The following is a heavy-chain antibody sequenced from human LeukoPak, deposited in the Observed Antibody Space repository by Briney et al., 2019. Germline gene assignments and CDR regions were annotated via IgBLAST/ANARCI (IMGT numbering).Heavy chain of an antibody. CDR1: GFTVNSGY. Sequence: GGSLRLSCAASGFTVNSGYMSWVRQAPGKGLEWVSLIYSGGSTYYADSVKGRFTISRDNSKNTLYLQMNSLRAEDTAVYYCARDKDGWEAFDIWGQGTMVTVSS. V-gene: IGHV3-53*01. CDR3: ARDKDGWEAFDI. J-gene: IGHJ3*02. CDR2: IYSGGST. D-gene: IGHD1-26*01.